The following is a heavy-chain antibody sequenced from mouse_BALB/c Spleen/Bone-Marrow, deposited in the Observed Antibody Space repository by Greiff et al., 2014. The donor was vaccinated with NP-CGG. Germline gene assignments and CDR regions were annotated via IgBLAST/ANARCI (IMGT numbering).Heavy chain of an antibody. Sequence: EVKLVESGGGLVKPGGSLKLSCAASGFTFSDFYMFWFRQTPGKRLEWVATISNGGTYTYYPDSVKGRFTIFRDNAKNNLYLQMSSLKSEDTAMYYCARSGERYGAMDYWGQGTSVTVTS. V-gene: IGHV5-4*02. CDR2: ISNGGTYT. CDR1: GFTFSDFY. CDR3: ARSGERYGAMDY. J-gene: IGHJ4*01. D-gene: IGHD1-1*02.